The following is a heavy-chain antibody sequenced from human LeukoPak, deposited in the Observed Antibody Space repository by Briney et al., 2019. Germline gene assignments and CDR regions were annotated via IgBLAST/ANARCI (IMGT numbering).Heavy chain of an antibody. J-gene: IGHJ4*02. CDR2: IYYSGST. D-gene: IGHD4-23*01. Sequence: SETLSLTCTVSGGSISSYYWSWIRQPPGKGLEWIGYIYYSGSTNYNPSLKSRVAISVDTSKNQFSLKLSSVTAADTAVYYCARSYDGNYFDYWDQGTLVTVSS. CDR1: GGSISSYY. V-gene: IGHV4-59*01. CDR3: ARSYDGNYFDY.